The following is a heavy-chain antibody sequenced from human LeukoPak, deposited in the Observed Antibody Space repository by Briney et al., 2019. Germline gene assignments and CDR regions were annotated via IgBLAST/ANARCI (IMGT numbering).Heavy chain of an antibody. D-gene: IGHD5-24*01. CDR3: ARRKGDGYNPPFDY. CDR2: IYPADSDT. J-gene: IGHJ4*02. V-gene: IGHV5-51*01. Sequence: GESLKISCKGSGYSFPNYWIGWVRQMPGQGLEWMGIIYPADSDTRYSPSFQGQVTISADKSINTAYLQWTSLKASDTAMYYCARRKGDGYNPPFDYWGQGTLVTVSS. CDR1: GYSFPNYW.